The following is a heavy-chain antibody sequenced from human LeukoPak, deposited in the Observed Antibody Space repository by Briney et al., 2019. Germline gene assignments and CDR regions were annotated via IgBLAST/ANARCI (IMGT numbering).Heavy chain of an antibody. D-gene: IGHD3-22*01. Sequence: SETLSLTCTVSGGSVSSAYYYWSWIRQPPGKGLEWIGYIYYSGSTNYNPSLKSRVTISVDTSMSQFSLKLSSVTAADTAVYYCARDYTGDYDSSGYLYYLDYWGLGTPVTVSS. V-gene: IGHV4-61*01. CDR3: ARDYTGDYDSSGYLYYLDY. CDR1: GGSVSSAYYY. J-gene: IGHJ4*02. CDR2: IYYSGST.